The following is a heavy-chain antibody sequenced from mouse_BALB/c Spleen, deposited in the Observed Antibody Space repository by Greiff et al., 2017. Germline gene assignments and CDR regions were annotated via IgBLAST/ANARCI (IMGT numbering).Heavy chain of an antibody. J-gene: IGHJ3*01. V-gene: IGHV1S81*02. Sequence: QVQLQQPGAELVKPGASVKLSCKASGYTFTSYWMHWVKQRPGQGLEWIGEINPSNGRTNYNEKFKSKATLTVDKSSSTAYMQLSSLTPEDSAVYYCARRGYYHDAYWGQGTLVTASA. CDR1: GYTFTSYW. CDR3: ARRGYYHDAY. D-gene: IGHD2-3*01. CDR2: INPSNGRT.